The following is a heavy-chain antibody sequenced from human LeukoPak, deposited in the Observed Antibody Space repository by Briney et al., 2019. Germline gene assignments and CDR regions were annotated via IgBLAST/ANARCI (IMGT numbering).Heavy chain of an antibody. CDR3: ARAADSGSYYGYYYYGMDV. V-gene: IGHV4-30-4*01. Sequence: PSETLSLTCAVYGGSFSGYYWSWIRQPPGKGLEWIGYIYYSGSTYYNPSLKSRVTISVDTSKNQFSLKLSSATAADTAVYYCARAADSGSYYGYYYYGMDVWGQGTTVTVSS. D-gene: IGHD1-26*01. CDR1: GGSFSGYY. J-gene: IGHJ6*02. CDR2: IYYSGST.